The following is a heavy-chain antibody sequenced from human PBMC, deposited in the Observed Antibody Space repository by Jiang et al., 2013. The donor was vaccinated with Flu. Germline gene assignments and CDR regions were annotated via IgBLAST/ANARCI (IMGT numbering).Heavy chain of an antibody. CDR1: GGSISSGSYY. D-gene: IGHD6-6*01. J-gene: IGHJ4*02. V-gene: IGHV4-61*02. CDR3: ARDPSGSSRPFDY. Sequence: SGPGLVKPSQTLSLTCTVSGGSISSGSYYWSWIRQPAGKGLEWIGRIYTSGSTNYNPSLKSRVTISVDTSKNQFSLKLSSVTAADTAVYYCARDPSGSSRPFDYWGQGTLVTVSS. CDR2: IYTSGST.